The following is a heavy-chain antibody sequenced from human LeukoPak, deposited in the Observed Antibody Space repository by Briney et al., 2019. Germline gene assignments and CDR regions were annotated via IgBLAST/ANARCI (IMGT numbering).Heavy chain of an antibody. V-gene: IGHV3-23*01. CDR1: GFAFSSYA. CDR2: ISGSGAST. Sequence: GGSLRLSCAASGFAFSSYAMSWVRQAPGKGLEWVSAISGSGASTYYADSVKGRFTTSRDNSKNTLYLQMNSLRAEDTAVYYCAKDLEYDSSGYYDYWGQGTLVTVSS. J-gene: IGHJ4*02. D-gene: IGHD3-22*01. CDR3: AKDLEYDSSGYYDY.